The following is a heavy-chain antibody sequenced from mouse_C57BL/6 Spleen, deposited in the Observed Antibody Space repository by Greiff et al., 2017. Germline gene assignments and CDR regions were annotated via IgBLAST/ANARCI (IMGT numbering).Heavy chain of an antibody. CDR2: IHPNSGRT. J-gene: IGHJ1*03. Sequence: QVQLQPPGAELVKPGASVKLSFKASGYTFTSYWMHWVKQRPGPSLERIGMIHPNSGRTTYNEKFKSKDTMTIDKSSSTAYMQLISLTTEDSAVYYGARSEFTPGYCDVWGTGTTVTVSS. CDR3: ARSEFTPGYCDV. V-gene: IGHV1-64*01. CDR1: GYTFTSYW.